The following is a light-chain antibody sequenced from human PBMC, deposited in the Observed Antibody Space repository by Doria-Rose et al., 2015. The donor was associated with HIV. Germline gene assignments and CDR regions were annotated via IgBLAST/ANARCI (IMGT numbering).Light chain of an antibody. CDR3: QQYYDTPS. Sequence: TQSPESLGMPLGESATLNCKSNQSLLYTSRNYLAWYQQKPGQPPKLLIYWASTRQSGVPARFSGSGSGTDFTLTISSLEAEDVAVYYCQQYYDTPSFGPGTTVDIK. J-gene: IGKJ3*01. V-gene: IGKV4-1*01. CDR1: QSLLYTSRNY. CDR2: WAS.